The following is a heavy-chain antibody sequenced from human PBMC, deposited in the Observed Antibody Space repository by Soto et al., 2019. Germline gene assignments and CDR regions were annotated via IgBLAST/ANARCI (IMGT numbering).Heavy chain of an antibody. CDR3: ARGRGYSYGQTFDY. CDR1: GGSFSGYY. V-gene: IGHV4-34*01. CDR2: INHSGST. D-gene: IGHD5-18*01. Sequence: SETLSLTCAVYGGSFSGYYWSWIRQPPGKGLEWIGEINHSGSTNYNPSLKSRVTISVDTSKNQFSLKLSSVTAADTAVYYCARGRGYSYGQTFDYWGQGTLVTVSS. J-gene: IGHJ4*02.